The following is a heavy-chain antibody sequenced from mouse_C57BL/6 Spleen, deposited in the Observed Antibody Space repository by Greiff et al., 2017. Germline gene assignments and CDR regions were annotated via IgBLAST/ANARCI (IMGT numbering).Heavy chain of an antibody. CDR3: ARRNYYGSSYWFAY. CDR1: GYTFTSYW. D-gene: IGHD1-1*01. CDR2: IYPGSGST. J-gene: IGHJ3*01. V-gene: IGHV1-55*01. Sequence: QVQLQQPGAELVKPGASVKMSCKASGYTFTSYWITWVKQRPGQGLEWIGDIYPGSGSTNYNEQFKSKATLTVDTSSSTAYMQLSSLTSEDSAVYYCARRNYYGSSYWFAYWGQGTLVTVSA.